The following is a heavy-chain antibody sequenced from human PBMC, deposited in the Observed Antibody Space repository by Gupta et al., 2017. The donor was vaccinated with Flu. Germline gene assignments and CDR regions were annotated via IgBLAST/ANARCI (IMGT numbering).Heavy chain of an antibody. CDR1: GFTFRIHW. D-gene: IGHD2-15*01. J-gene: IGHJ4*02. CDR3: ATRSASTTLFADF. CDR2: IKYDGSEI. V-gene: IGHV3-7*01. Sequence: EGHLVESGGDLVKPGGPLRLACIASGFTFRIHWMSWVRQAPGKGLEWVANIKYDGSEIFYVDSVKGRFTISRDNAKNSLYLQMDNLRAEDTATYYCATRSASTTLFADFWGQGTLVRVSS.